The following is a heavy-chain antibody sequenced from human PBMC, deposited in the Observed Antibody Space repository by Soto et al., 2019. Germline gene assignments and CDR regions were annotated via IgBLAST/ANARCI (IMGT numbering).Heavy chain of an antibody. Sequence: GASVKVSCKASGYTFTSYGISWVRQAPGQGLEWMGWISAYNGNTNYAQKLQGRVTMTTDTSTSTAYMELRSLRSDDTAVYYCARVPIDYYGSGSYYNLWGQGTLVTVSS. CDR1: GYTFTSYG. D-gene: IGHD3-10*01. J-gene: IGHJ4*02. CDR2: ISAYNGNT. V-gene: IGHV1-18*01. CDR3: ARVPIDYYGSGSYYNL.